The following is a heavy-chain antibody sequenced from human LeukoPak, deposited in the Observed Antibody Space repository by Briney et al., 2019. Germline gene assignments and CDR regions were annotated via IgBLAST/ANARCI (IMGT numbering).Heavy chain of an antibody. Sequence: PGGSLRLSCAASGFPFSSYWMDWVRPAPGKGLVWVSRINSDGSSTSYADSVKGRFTISRHNAKNTLYLQMNRLRAEDTAVYYCAPIAAVGPTSFDYWGQGTLVIVSS. D-gene: IGHD6-13*01. CDR1: GFPFSSYW. CDR2: INSDGSST. J-gene: IGHJ4*02. V-gene: IGHV3-74*01. CDR3: APIAAVGPTSFDY.